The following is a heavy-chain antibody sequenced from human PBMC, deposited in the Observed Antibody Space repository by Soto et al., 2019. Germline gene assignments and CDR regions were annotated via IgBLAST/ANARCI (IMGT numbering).Heavy chain of an antibody. CDR2: IIPIFGTA. V-gene: IGHV1-69*13. Sequence: ASVKVSCKASGGTFSSYAISWVRQAPGQGLEWMGGIIPIFGTANYAQKFQGRVTITADESTSTAYMELSSLRSEDTAVYYCAREVNDYGDYYFDYWGQGTLVTVSS. CDR3: AREVNDYGDYYFDY. CDR1: GGTFSSYA. J-gene: IGHJ4*02. D-gene: IGHD4-17*01.